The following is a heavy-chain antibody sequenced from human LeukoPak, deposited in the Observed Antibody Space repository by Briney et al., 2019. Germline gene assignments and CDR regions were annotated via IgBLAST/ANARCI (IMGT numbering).Heavy chain of an antibody. CDR1: GYSFTSYW. Sequence: GESLKISCKGSGYSFTSYWIGWVRQMPGKGLEWMGIIYPGDSDTRYSPSFQGQVTISADKSISTAYLQWSSLKASDTAMYYCASPAGIMYDYGDRRPEDDAFDIWGQGTMVTVSS. D-gene: IGHD4-17*01. CDR3: ASPAGIMYDYGDRRPEDDAFDI. J-gene: IGHJ3*02. V-gene: IGHV5-51*01. CDR2: IYPGDSDT.